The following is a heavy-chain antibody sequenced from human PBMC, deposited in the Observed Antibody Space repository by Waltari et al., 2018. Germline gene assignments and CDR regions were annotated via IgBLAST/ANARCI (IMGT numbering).Heavy chain of an antibody. V-gene: IGHV1-69*13. CDR2: IIPIFGTA. J-gene: IGHJ6*03. CDR3: AMTTVTDDYYYYYMDV. D-gene: IGHD4-17*01. CDR1: GGTFSSYA. Sequence: QVQLVQSGAEVKKPGSPVKVSCKASGGTFSSYAISWVRKATGQGLEWMGRIIPIFGTANYAQKFQGRATITADKSTSTAYMELSSLRSEDTAVYYCAMTTVTDDYYYYYMDVWGKGTTVTISS.